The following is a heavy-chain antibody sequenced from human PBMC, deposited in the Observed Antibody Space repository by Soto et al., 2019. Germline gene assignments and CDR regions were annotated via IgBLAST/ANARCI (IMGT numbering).Heavy chain of an antibody. Sequence: EVQLLESGGGLVQPGGSLRLSCAASGFTFSSYAMSWVRQAPGKGLEWVSAISGSGGSTYYADSVKGRFTISRDNSKNTLYLQMNSLRSDDTAVYYCAKVSRYYYDYYYMDVWGKGTTVTVSS. V-gene: IGHV3-23*01. CDR3: AKVSRYYYDYYYMDV. J-gene: IGHJ6*03. CDR1: GFTFSSYA. CDR2: ISGSGGST.